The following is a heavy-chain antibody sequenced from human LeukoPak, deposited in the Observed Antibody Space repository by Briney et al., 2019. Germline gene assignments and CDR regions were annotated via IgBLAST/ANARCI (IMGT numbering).Heavy chain of an antibody. Sequence: SETLSLTSTVSGDSFSGYYWSWIRQPPGEGLEGIGFIYTSGSPNYNPSLKSRVTISLDTSKNQFSLKLSSVTAADTGVYYCARQATSAGYSYDYWGEGILVTVSS. CDR3: ARQATSAGYSYDY. J-gene: IGHJ4*02. V-gene: IGHV4-4*09. CDR1: GDSFSGYY. CDR2: IYTSGSP. D-gene: IGHD2-15*01.